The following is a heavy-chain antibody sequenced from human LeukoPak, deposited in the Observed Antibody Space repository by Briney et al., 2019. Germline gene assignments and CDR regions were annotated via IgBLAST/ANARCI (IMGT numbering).Heavy chain of an antibody. CDR1: GFTFSSYA. CDR2: ISYDGSNK. CDR3: ASPFSYGHQLKYYFDY. V-gene: IGHV3-30-3*01. J-gene: IGHJ4*02. Sequence: GRSLRPSCAASGFTFSSYAMHWVRQAPGKGLEWVAVISYDGSNKYYADSVKGRFTISRDNSKNTLYLQMNSLRAEDTAVYYCASPFSYGHQLKYYFDYWGQGTLVTVSS. D-gene: IGHD5-18*01.